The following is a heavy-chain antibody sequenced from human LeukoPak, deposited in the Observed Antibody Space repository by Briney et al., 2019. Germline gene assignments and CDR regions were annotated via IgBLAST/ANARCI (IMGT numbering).Heavy chain of an antibody. J-gene: IGHJ4*02. Sequence: SETLSLTCTVSSGSMNSYYWSWIRQPPGKGPEWIGYIYYSGNTNYNPSLKSRVTISVDTSKNQFSLKLSSVTAADTAVYYCARLRYSNIGYSSPIDYWGQGTLVTVSS. V-gene: IGHV4-59*08. CDR3: ARLRYSNIGYSSPIDY. CDR2: IYYSGNT. D-gene: IGHD5-18*01. CDR1: SGSMNSYY.